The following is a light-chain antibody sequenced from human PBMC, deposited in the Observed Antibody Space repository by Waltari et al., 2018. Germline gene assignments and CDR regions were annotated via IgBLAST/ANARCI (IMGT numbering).Light chain of an antibody. CDR1: QNLNNW. Sequence: DIQMTQSPSTLSASVVDRVTITCRASQNLNNWLAWYQQKPGKAPKPLIYKASNLESGVPSRFSGSGSGTEFTLTISSLQPDDFATYYCQQYNSYQTFGQGTKVEIK. CDR3: QQYNSYQT. J-gene: IGKJ1*01. V-gene: IGKV1-5*03. CDR2: KAS.